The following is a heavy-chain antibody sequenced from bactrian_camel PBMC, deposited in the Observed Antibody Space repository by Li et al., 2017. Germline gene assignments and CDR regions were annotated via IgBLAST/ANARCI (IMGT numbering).Heavy chain of an antibody. CDR2: IFLPLTDHT. J-gene: IGHJ4*01. CDR3: GVDPCNCASFLVWYTY. CDR1: GDTFRSYC. V-gene: IGHV3S6*01. Sequence: HVQLVESGGGSVQAGGSLRLSCAASGDTFRSYCMTWWRQAPGKEREGVAHIFLPLTDHTSYADSVKGRFTISIETTENMLYLQMNSLQPEDTAMYYCGVDPCNCASFLVWYTYWGQGTQVTVS. D-gene: IGHD2*01.